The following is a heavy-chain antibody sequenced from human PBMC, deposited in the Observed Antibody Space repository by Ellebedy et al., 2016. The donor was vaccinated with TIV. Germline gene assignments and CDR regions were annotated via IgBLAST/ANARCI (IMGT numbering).Heavy chain of an antibody. CDR1: GFTFYSYA. J-gene: IGHJ5*02. CDR3: AKDGS. CDR2: ISGSGGST. D-gene: IGHD5-12*01. Sequence: GESLKISCAASGFTFYSYAMTWVRQAPGKGLEWVSVISGSGGSTSYADSVKGRFTISRDNSENTLYLEMNSLRVEDTAAYYCAKDGSWGQGILVTVSS. V-gene: IGHV3-23*01.